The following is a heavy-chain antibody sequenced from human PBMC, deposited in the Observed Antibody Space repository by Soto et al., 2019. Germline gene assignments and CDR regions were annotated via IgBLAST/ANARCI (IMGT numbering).Heavy chain of an antibody. Sequence: ASVKVACKASGYTFTSYGISWVRQAPGQGLEWMGWISAYNGNTNYAQKLQGRVTMTTDTSTSTAYMELRSLRSDETAVHYCARDPPPSRAAAGTLHFDYWGQGTLVTVSS. CDR2: ISAYNGNT. D-gene: IGHD6-13*01. V-gene: IGHV1-18*01. J-gene: IGHJ4*02. CDR1: GYTFTSYG. CDR3: ARDPPPSRAAAGTLHFDY.